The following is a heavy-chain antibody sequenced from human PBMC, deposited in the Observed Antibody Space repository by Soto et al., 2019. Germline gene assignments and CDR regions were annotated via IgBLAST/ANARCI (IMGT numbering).Heavy chain of an antibody. J-gene: IGHJ4*02. D-gene: IGHD4-17*01. Sequence: KASETLSLTCTVSGGSISSYYWSWIRQPPGKGLEWIGYIYYSGSTNYNPSLKSRVTISVDTSKNQFSLKLSSVTAADTAVYYCARSPKTPTVTNHFDYWGQGTLVTVSS. V-gene: IGHV4-59*01. CDR1: GGSISSYY. CDR3: ARSPKTPTVTNHFDY. CDR2: IYYSGST.